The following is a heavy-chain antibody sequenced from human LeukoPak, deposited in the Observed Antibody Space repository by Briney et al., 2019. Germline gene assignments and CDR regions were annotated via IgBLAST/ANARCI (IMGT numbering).Heavy chain of an antibody. J-gene: IGHJ5*02. V-gene: IGHV4-34*01. Sequence: SETLSLTCAVYGGSFSGYYWTWIRQPPGKGLEWIGEINHSGGTNYNPSLKSRVTISVDTSKNQFSLKLSSVTAADTAVYYCASRGQYWLHRWGQGTLVTVSS. D-gene: IGHD3-10*01. CDR1: GGSFSGYY. CDR3: ASRGQYWLHR. CDR2: INHSGGT.